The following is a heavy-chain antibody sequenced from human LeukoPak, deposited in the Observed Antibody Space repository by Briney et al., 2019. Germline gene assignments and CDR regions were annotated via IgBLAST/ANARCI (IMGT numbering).Heavy chain of an antibody. CDR1: GFTFSSYA. CDR2: ISTSSNYI. CDR3: ARGYFYGLDV. J-gene: IGHJ6*04. V-gene: IGHV3-21*01. D-gene: IGHD1-14*01. Sequence: GGSLRLSCAASGFTFSSYAMSWVRQAPGKGLEWVSSISTSSNYIYYADSVKGRFTISRDNAKNSLSLQMNSLRAEDTAVYYCARGYFYGLDVWGKGTTVTVSS.